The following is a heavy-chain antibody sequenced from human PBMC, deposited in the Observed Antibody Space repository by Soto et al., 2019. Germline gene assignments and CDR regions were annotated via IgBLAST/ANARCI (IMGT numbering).Heavy chain of an antibody. CDR2: ISYDGSNK. Sequence: QVQLVESGGGVVQPGRSLRLSCAASGFTFSSYAMHWVRQAPGKGLEWVAVISYDGSNKYYADSVKGRFTISRDNSKNTLYLQMNSLRAEDTAVYYCARGADYYDSSGYSFDYWGQGTLVTVSS. J-gene: IGHJ4*02. V-gene: IGHV3-30-3*01. D-gene: IGHD3-22*01. CDR3: ARGADYYDSSGYSFDY. CDR1: GFTFSSYA.